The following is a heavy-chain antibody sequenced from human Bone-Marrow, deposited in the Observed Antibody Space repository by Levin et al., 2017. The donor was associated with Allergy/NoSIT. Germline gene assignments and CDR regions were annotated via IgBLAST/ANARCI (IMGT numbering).Heavy chain of an antibody. Sequence: ESLKISCKASGYTFTGYYMHWVRQAPGQGLEWMGWINPNSGGTNYAQKFQGRVTMTRDTSISTAYMELSRLRSDDTAVYYCARARGRITMVRGAMYYFDYWGQGTLVTVSS. V-gene: IGHV1-2*02. CDR2: INPNSGGT. CDR1: GYTFTGYY. J-gene: IGHJ4*02. D-gene: IGHD3-10*01. CDR3: ARARGRITMVRGAMYYFDY.